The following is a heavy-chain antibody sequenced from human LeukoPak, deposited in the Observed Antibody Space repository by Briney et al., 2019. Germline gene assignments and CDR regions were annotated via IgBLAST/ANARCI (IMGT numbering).Heavy chain of an antibody. J-gene: IGHJ3*02. Sequence: GESLKISCKGSGYSFTSYWIGWVRQMPGKGLEWMGIIYPGDSDTRYSPSFQGQVTISADKSISTAYLRWSSLKASDTAMYYCARICSGGSCHESAFDIWGQGTWSPSPQ. CDR3: ARICSGGSCHESAFDI. V-gene: IGHV5-51*01. CDR2: IYPGDSDT. CDR1: GYSFTSYW. D-gene: IGHD2-15*01.